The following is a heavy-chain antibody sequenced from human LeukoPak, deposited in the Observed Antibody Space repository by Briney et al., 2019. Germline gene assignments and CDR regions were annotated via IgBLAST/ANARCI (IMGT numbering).Heavy chain of an antibody. D-gene: IGHD6-6*01. V-gene: IGHV1-69*04. J-gene: IGHJ5*02. Sequence: GASVKVSCKASGGTFSSYAISWVRQAPGQGLERMGRIIPILGIANYAQKFQGRVTITADKSTSTAYMELSSLRSEDTAVYYCASSEGWQLVGWFDPWGQGTLVTVSS. CDR1: GGTFSSYA. CDR3: ASSEGWQLVGWFDP. CDR2: IIPILGIA.